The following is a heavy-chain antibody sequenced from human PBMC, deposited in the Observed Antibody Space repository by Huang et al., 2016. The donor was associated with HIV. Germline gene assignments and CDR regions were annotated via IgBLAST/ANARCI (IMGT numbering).Heavy chain of an antibody. V-gene: IGHV4-34*01. CDR1: GGSFSGYY. J-gene: IGHJ3*02. CDR3: ARERMMSWLDDHDAFDI. D-gene: IGHD1-1*01. Sequence: QVQLQQWGAGLLKPSETLSLTCAVYGGSFSGYYWSWIRQSPGKGLEWIGESNHSGSTNYNPSLKSRLTISVDTSKNQFSLKLSSVTAADTAVYYSARERMMSWLDDHDAFDIWGQGTMVTVSS. CDR2: SNHSGST.